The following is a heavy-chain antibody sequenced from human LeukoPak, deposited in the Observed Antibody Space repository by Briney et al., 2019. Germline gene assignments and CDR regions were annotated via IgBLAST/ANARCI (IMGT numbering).Heavy chain of an antibody. CDR3: ARGGVVVPASLYNWFDP. CDR2: FYYGGST. V-gene: IGHV4-59*12. D-gene: IGHD2-2*01. J-gene: IGHJ5*02. CDR1: GGSFSSYY. Sequence: SETLSLTCAVYGGSFSSYYWNWIRQPPGKGLEWIGYFYYGGSTNYNPSLKSRVTMSVDTSKNQFSLKLRSVTAADTAVYYCARGGVVVPASLYNWFDPWGQGTLVTVSS.